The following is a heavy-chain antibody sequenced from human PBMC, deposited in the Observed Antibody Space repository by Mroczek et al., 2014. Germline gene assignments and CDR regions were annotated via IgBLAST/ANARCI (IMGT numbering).Heavy chain of an antibody. D-gene: IGHD4-17*01. Sequence: EVQLVESGGGLVKPGGSLRLSCAASGFTFSSYSMNWVRQAPGKGLEWVSSISSSSSYIYYADSVKGRFTISRDNAKNSLYLQMNSLRAEDTAVYYCAKDLSVDYASSEGYYFDYWGQGTLVTVSS. CDR3: AKDLSVDYASSEGYYFDY. CDR1: GFTFSSYS. V-gene: IGHV3-21*01. CDR2: ISSSSSYI. J-gene: IGHJ4*02.